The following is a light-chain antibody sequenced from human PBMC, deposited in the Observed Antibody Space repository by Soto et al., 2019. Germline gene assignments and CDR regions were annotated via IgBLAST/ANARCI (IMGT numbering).Light chain of an antibody. J-gene: IGLJ1*01. CDR2: DDN. CDR3: QSYDSSLSGYV. Sequence: QSVLTQPPSVSGTPGQTVTISCSGSTSNIGSNPVNWYQQLPGTAPRLLIYDDNNRPSGVPDRFSGSKSGTSASLAISGLQAEDEADYYCQSYDSSLSGYVFGTGTKVTVL. CDR1: TSNIGSNP. V-gene: IGLV1-40*01.